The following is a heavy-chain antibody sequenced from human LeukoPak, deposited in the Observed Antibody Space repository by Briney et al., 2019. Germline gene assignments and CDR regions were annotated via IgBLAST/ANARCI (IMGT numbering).Heavy chain of an antibody. CDR3: ANSRGYSYGFDY. V-gene: IGHV3-11*01. CDR2: ISSSGSTI. J-gene: IGHJ4*02. D-gene: IGHD5-18*01. Sequence: GGSLRLSCAASGFTFSDYYVSWIRQAPGKGLEWVSYISSSGSTIYYADSVKGRFTISRDNAKTSLYLQMNSLRAEDTAVYYCANSRGYSYGFDYWGQGILVTVSS. CDR1: GFTFSDYY.